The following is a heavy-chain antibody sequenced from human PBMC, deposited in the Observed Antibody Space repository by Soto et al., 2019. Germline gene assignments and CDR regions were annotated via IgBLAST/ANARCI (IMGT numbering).Heavy chain of an antibody. CDR3: ARRELEPTNNDAFHI. Sequence: LSLPCAVSGGSISSSNHYWDWIRQPPGKGPEWIGRIYYSGSTYYNPSLKSRVTISVDTSKNQFSLKLSSVTAADTAVYYCARRELEPTNNDAFHIWGQGTMVTVSS. CDR2: IYYSGST. D-gene: IGHD1-1*01. J-gene: IGHJ3*02. V-gene: IGHV4-39*01. CDR1: GGSISSSNHY.